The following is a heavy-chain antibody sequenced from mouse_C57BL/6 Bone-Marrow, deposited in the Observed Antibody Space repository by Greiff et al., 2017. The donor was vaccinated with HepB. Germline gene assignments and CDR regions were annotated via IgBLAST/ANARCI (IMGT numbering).Heavy chain of an antibody. CDR3: TRDKPYYSNAVGY. Sequence: VQLQQSGTVLARPGASVKMSCKTSGYTFTSYWMHWVKQRPGQGLEWIGAIYPGNSDTSYNQKFKGKAKLTAVTSASTAYMERSSLTNEDSAVYYWTRDKPYYSNAVGYWGQGTTLTVSA. D-gene: IGHD2-5*01. V-gene: IGHV1-5*01. CDR2: IYPGNSDT. J-gene: IGHJ2*01. CDR1: GYTFTSYW.